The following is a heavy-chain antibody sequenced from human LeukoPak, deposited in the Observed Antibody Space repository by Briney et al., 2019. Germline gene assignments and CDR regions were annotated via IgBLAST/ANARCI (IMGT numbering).Heavy chain of an antibody. J-gene: IGHJ4*02. V-gene: IGHV1-18*01. D-gene: IGHD5-18*01. CDR2: ISAYNGNT. Sequence: GASVKVPCKASGYTFTSYGISWVRQAPGQGLEWMGWISAYNGNTNYAQKLQGRVTMTTDTSTSTAYMELRSLRSDDTAVYYCAREGDTAMVVDLDYWGQGTLVTVSS. CDR1: GYTFTSYG. CDR3: AREGDTAMVVDLDY.